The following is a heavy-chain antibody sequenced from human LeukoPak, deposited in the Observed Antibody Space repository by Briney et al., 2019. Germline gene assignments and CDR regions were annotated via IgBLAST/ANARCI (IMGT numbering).Heavy chain of an antibody. CDR1: GYTFTSYY. D-gene: IGHD4-17*01. J-gene: IGHJ4*02. CDR2: INPSGGST. V-gene: IGHV1-46*01. Sequence: GGSLRLSCAASGYTFTSYYMHWVRQAPGQGLEWMGIINPSGGSTSYAQKFQGRVTMTRDTSTSTVYMELSSLRSEDTAVYYCASATDYGPTVGYWGQGTLVTVSS. CDR3: ASATDYGPTVGY.